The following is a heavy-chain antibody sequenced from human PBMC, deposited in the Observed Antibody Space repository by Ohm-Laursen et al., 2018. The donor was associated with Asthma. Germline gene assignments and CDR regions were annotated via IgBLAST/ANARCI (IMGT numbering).Heavy chain of an antibody. CDR2: INQDGSVK. V-gene: IGHV3-7*01. CDR1: GFTFSSHW. Sequence: SLRLSCSASGFTFSSHWMNWGRQAPGKGLEWVANINQDGSVKYYVDSVKGRFTISRDNAKNSLYLQMNSLRAEDTAVYYCARYAQRIVVVPAATNWFDPWGQGTLVTVSS. CDR3: ARYAQRIVVVPAATNWFDP. J-gene: IGHJ5*02. D-gene: IGHD2-2*01.